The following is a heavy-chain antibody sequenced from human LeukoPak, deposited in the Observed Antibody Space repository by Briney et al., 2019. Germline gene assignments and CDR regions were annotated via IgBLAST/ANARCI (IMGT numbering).Heavy chain of an antibody. CDR3: ARDSYRYCSSTSCYTLDH. D-gene: IGHD2-2*02. V-gene: IGHV3-74*01. CDR2: INSDGSST. J-gene: IGHJ4*02. Sequence: PGGSLRLSCAASGFTFSSYWMHWVRQAPGKGLVWVSRINSDGSSTSYADSVKGRFTISRDNAKNTLYLQMNSLRAEDTAVYYCARDSYRYCSSTSCYTLDHWGQGTLVTVSS. CDR1: GFTFSSYW.